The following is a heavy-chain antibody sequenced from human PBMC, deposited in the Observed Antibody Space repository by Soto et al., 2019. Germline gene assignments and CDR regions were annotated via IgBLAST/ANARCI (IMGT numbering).Heavy chain of an antibody. CDR3: ARGRPKDY. J-gene: IGHJ4*02. Sequence: EVQLVESGGGLVQPGGSLRLCCAASGFTVSGNHMTWVRQAPGKGLEWVSVIYSDGTTYYADSVKGRFTISRDNSKNTLYLQMNSLRAEDTAVYFCARGRPKDYWGQGTLVTVSS. CDR1: GFTVSGNH. CDR2: IYSDGTT. V-gene: IGHV3-66*01.